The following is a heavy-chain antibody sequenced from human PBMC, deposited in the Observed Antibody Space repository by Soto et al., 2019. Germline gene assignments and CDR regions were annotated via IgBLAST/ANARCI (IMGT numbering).Heavy chain of an antibody. D-gene: IGHD6-19*01. V-gene: IGHV1-18*04. J-gene: IGHJ6*02. Sequence: QVQLVQSGAEVKKPGASLKVSCQASGYSFSDYGIAWVRQAPGQGLAWVGWISTYNGNTNYVQKFQGRVTMTTDTSANTAYMELRSLRSDDTAMYYCARYGYSSGWYLGTGMDVWGQGTPVTVSS. CDR2: ISTYNGNT. CDR1: GYSFSDYG. CDR3: ARYGYSSGWYLGTGMDV.